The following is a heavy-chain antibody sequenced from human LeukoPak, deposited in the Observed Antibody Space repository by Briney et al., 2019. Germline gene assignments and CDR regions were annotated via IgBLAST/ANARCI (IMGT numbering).Heavy chain of an antibody. CDR1: GLTFSSYG. CDR3: AKDRLRWFGELLFDDY. J-gene: IGHJ4*02. D-gene: IGHD3-10*01. Sequence: GRSLRLSCAASGLTFSSYGMHWVRQAPGKGLEWVAVISYDGSNKYYADSVKGRFTISRDNSKNTLYLQMNSLRAEDTAVYYCAKDRLRWFGELLFDDYWGQGTLVTVSS. CDR2: ISYDGSNK. V-gene: IGHV3-30*18.